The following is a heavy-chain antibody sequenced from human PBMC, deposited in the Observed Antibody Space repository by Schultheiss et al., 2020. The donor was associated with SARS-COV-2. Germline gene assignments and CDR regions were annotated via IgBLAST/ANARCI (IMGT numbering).Heavy chain of an antibody. CDR3: ARERYSSSWYDY. Sequence: GESLKISCAASGFTFSSYAMSWVRQAPGKGLEWVSAISGSGGSTYYADSVKGRFTISRDNSKNTLYLQMNSLRAEDTAVYYCARERYSSSWYDYWGQGTLVTVSS. J-gene: IGHJ4*02. CDR1: GFTFSSYA. D-gene: IGHD6-13*01. V-gene: IGHV3-23*01. CDR2: ISGSGGST.